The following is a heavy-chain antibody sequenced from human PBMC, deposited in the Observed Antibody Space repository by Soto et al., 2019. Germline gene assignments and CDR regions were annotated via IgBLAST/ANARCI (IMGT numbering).Heavy chain of an antibody. D-gene: IGHD3-10*01. Sequence: QVQLVQSGAEVKNPGTSVKVSCKTSGYTFTSAGISWVRQAPGQGLEWMGWISAYNGNTKYAQKVQGRVTMTTDTSTSTAYMELGSLTSDDTAVYYCARDLDGSGSYYTDYWGQGTLVTVAA. V-gene: IGHV1-18*01. CDR2: ISAYNGNT. J-gene: IGHJ4*02. CDR3: ARDLDGSGSYYTDY. CDR1: GYTFTSAG.